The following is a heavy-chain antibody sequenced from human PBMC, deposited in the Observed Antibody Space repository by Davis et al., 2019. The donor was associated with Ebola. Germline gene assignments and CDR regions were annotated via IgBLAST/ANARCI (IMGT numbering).Heavy chain of an antibody. J-gene: IGHJ5*02. CDR1: GFTFSNYG. V-gene: IGHV3-23*01. D-gene: IGHD6-6*01. CDR3: AKGGGTSSSDFRRT. Sequence: GESLKISCVASGFTFSNYGMNWVRQAPGKGLEWVSGVSDSGGSTHYADSVKGRFTISRDNSKNTVHLQMNSLRADDTAVYYCAKGGGTSSSDFRRTWGQGTLVTVSS. CDR2: VSDSGGST.